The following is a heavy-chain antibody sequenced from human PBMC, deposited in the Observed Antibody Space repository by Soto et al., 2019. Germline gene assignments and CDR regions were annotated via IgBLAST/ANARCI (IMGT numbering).Heavy chain of an antibody. CDR1: GFTFSNYG. D-gene: IGHD6-13*01. CDR3: AKVVEQQLVRCGLDC. Sequence: QVQLVESGGGVVQPGTSLRLSCAASGFTFSNYGMHWVRQAPGKGLDCVASISSDGSSKYYADSVEGRFTISRDNSKNTLNLEMNSLRVEDTAVYYCAKVVEQQLVRCGLDCWGQGTLVTVSS. CDR2: ISSDGSSK. J-gene: IGHJ4*02. V-gene: IGHV3-30*18.